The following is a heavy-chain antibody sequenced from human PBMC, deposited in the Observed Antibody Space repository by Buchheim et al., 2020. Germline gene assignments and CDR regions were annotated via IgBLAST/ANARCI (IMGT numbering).Heavy chain of an antibody. CDR2: ISYDDRNK. Sequence: QVQLVESGGGVVQPGRSLRLSCIVSGFIFSSYGMHWVRQAPGKGLEWVSVISYDDRNKYYADSVKGRFTISRDNSKNTLYLQMNSLRAEDTAVYYCAKIVNRYCSGGRFEIDYWGQGTL. CDR1: GFIFSSYG. D-gene: IGHD2-15*01. V-gene: IGHV3-30*18. J-gene: IGHJ4*02. CDR3: AKIVNRYCSGGRFEIDY.